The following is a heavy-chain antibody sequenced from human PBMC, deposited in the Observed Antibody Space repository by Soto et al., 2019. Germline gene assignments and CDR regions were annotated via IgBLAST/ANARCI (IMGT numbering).Heavy chain of an antibody. D-gene: IGHD1-26*01. J-gene: IGHJ6*02. CDR2: IYHSGST. Sequence: SETLSLTCAVSGGSISSSNWWSWVRQPPGKGLEWIGEIYHSGSTNYNPSLKSRVTISVDKSKNQFSLKLSSVTAADTAVYYCARMGATTDYYYGMDVWGQETTVTVSS. CDR1: GGSISSSNW. V-gene: IGHV4-4*02. CDR3: ARMGATTDYYYGMDV.